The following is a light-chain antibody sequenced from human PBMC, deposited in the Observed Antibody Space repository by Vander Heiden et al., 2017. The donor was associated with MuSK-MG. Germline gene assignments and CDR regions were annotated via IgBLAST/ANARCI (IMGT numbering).Light chain of an antibody. V-gene: IGKV3-11*01. CDR2: DAS. Sequence: EIVFTQSPATLSLSPGERATLSCRASQSVSSYLAWYQQKPGQAPRLLIYDASNRATGIPARFSGSGSGTDFTLTISSREPEDFAVYYCQQRSNWPPFTFGHGTKVXIK. CDR1: QSVSSY. CDR3: QQRSNWPPFT. J-gene: IGKJ3*01.